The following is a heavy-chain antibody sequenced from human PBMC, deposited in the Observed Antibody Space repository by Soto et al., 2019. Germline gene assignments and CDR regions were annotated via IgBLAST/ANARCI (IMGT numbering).Heavy chain of an antibody. Sequence: XSVKVSCKASVYSFTCYYMHWLRQDPGQGLEWMGWINPNSGGTNYAQKFQGRVTMTRDTSISTAYMELSSLRSDDTAVYYCARVGNIAVAAFDIWGQGTMVTVS. CDR2: INPNSGGT. V-gene: IGHV1-2*02. J-gene: IGHJ3*02. CDR3: ARVGNIAVAAFDI. D-gene: IGHD6-19*01. CDR1: VYSFTCYY.